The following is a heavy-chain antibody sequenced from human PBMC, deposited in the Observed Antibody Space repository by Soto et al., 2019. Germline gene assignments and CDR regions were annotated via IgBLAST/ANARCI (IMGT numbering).Heavy chain of an antibody. D-gene: IGHD6-6*01. Sequence: SETLSLTCAVSSGSISSSNWWSWVRQPPGKGLEWIGEIYHSGSTNYNPSLKSRVTISVDKSKNQFSLKLSSVTAADTAVYYCASELSSSSGYYFDYWGQGTLVTVSS. CDR2: IYHSGST. J-gene: IGHJ4*02. CDR1: SGSISSSNW. CDR3: ASELSSSSGYYFDY. V-gene: IGHV4-4*02.